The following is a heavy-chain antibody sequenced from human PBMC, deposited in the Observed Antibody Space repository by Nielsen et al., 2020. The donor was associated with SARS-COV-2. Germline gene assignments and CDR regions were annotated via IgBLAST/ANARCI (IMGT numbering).Heavy chain of an antibody. D-gene: IGHD4-23*01. Sequence: SLKISCAASGFTFDDYAMHWVRQAPGKGLEWVSGISWNSGSIGYADSVKGRFTISRDNAKNSLYLQMNSLRAEDTAVYYCARDRWSYFDYWGQGILVTVSS. CDR1: GFTFDDYA. V-gene: IGHV3-9*01. CDR3: ARDRWSYFDY. CDR2: ISWNSGSI. J-gene: IGHJ4*02.